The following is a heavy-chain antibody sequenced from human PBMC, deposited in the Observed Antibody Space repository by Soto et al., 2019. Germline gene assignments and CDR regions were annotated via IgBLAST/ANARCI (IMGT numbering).Heavy chain of an antibody. CDR2: IYYTGSA. J-gene: IGHJ5*02. D-gene: IGHD1-26*01. CDR1: SGSISSADYY. Sequence: VQLQESGPGLVKPSQTLSLTCTVSSGSISSADYYWSWIRQPPGKGLEWIGYIYYTGSAYYNPSPRSRVTMSVDTSKNQFSLKVTSVTAADTAVYYCASGGSSNWFDPWGQGTLVTVSS. CDR3: ASGGSSNWFDP. V-gene: IGHV4-30-4*01.